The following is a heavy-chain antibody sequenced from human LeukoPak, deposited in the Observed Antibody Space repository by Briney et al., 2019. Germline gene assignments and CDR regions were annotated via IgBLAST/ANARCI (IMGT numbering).Heavy chain of an antibody. CDR2: INHSGST. D-gene: IGHD3-10*01. V-gene: IGHV4-34*01. CDR3: ARERVTLVRGVPKYYMDV. CDR1: GGSFSGYY. Sequence: SETLSLTCAVYGGSFSGYYWSWIRQPPGKGLEWIGEINHSGSTNYNPSLKSRVTISVDTSKNRFSLKLSSVTAADTAVYYCARERVTLVRGVPKYYMDVWGEGTTVTVSS. J-gene: IGHJ6*03.